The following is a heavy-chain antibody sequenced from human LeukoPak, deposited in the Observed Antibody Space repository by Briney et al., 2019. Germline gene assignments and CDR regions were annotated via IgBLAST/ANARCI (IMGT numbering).Heavy chain of an antibody. D-gene: IGHD4-17*01. CDR2: IYSSGST. CDR3: ARDLYGVSHDY. CDR1: GFTVSSNY. Sequence: PGGSLRLSCAASGFTVSSNYMNWVRQAPGKGLVWVSVIYSSGSTYYADSVKGRFTISRDNSKNTLYLQMNSLRAEDTAVYYCARDLYGVSHDYWGQGTLVTVSS. J-gene: IGHJ4*02. V-gene: IGHV3-53*01.